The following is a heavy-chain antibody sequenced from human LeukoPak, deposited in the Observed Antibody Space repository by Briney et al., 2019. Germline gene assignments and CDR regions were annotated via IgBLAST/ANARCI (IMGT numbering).Heavy chain of an antibody. J-gene: IGHJ2*01. CDR2: VYYRGTT. D-gene: IGHD4-23*01. Sequence: PSETLSLTCTLSGGSISSYYWSWIRQPPGKALEWIGYVYYRGTTNYNPSLKSRVTISVDTSRNQFSLKLSSVTAADTAVYFCARDLDHGGNSIWYFDLWGRGTLVTVS. CDR3: ARDLDHGGNSIWYFDL. V-gene: IGHV4-59*01. CDR1: GGSISSYY.